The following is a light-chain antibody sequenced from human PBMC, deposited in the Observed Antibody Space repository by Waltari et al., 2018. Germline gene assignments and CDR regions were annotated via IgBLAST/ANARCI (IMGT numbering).Light chain of an antibody. V-gene: IGKV2-30*02. CDR1: QSLVHSDGITY. Sequence: DVVMTQSPLSLPVTLGQPASISCRSSQSLVHSDGITYLNWFQRRPGQSPRRLIYKVSNRDSGVPDRFSGSGSGTDFTLKISRVEAEDVGVYYCMQGTHWPRTFGQGTKVEIK. CDR2: KVS. J-gene: IGKJ1*01. CDR3: MQGTHWPRT.